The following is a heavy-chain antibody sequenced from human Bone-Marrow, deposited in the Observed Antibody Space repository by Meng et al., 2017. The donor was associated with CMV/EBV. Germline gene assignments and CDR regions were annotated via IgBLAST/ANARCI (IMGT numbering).Heavy chain of an antibody. CDR1: GGSISSSSYY. D-gene: IGHD3-9*01. CDR3: ARFEDDILTGYYYGMDV. Sequence: LRLSCTVSGGSISSSSYYWGWIRQPPGKGLEWIGSIYYSGRTYYNPSLKSRVTISVDTSKNQFSMKLSSVTAADTAVYYFARFEDDILTGYYYGMDVWGQGTTVTVSS. J-gene: IGHJ6*02. V-gene: IGHV4-39*01. CDR2: IYYSGRT.